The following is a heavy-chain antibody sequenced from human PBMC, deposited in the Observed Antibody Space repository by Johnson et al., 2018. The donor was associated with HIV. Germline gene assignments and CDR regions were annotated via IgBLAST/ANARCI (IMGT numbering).Heavy chain of an antibody. CDR2: ISSDGSSK. J-gene: IGHJ3*02. CDR1: GFTFSSYA. Sequence: QVQLVESGGGVVQPGRSLRLSCAASGFTFSSYAMHWVRQAPGKGLEWVAVISSDGSSKYYADSVKGRFTISRDNSKNTLYLQMNSLRAEDTAVYYCARENWGQRRNAFDIWGQGTMVTVSS. D-gene: IGHD7-27*01. CDR3: ARENWGQRRNAFDI. V-gene: IGHV3-30*04.